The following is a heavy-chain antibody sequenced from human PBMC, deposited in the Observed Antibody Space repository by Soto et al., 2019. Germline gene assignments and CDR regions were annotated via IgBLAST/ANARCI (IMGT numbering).Heavy chain of an antibody. CDR3: ATDQSTVPKPGGNAFDI. Sequence: ASVKVSCKVSGYTLTELSMHWVRQAPGKGLEWMGGFDPEDGETIYAQKFQGRVTMTEDTSTDTAYMELSSLRSEDTAVYYCATDQSTVPKPGGNAFDIWGQGTMVTVSS. CDR2: FDPEDGET. D-gene: IGHD4-17*01. CDR1: GYTLTELS. V-gene: IGHV1-24*01. J-gene: IGHJ3*02.